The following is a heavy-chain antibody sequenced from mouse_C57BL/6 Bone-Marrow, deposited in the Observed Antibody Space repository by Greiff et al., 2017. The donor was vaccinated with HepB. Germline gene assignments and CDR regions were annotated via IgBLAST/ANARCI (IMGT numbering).Heavy chain of an antibody. J-gene: IGHJ4*01. CDR1: GFTFSNYW. CDR3: TGFITTVVGFMDYAMDY. CDR2: IRLKSDNYAT. V-gene: IGHV6-3*01. D-gene: IGHD1-1*01. Sequence: EVKVVESGGGLVQPGGSMKLSCVASGFTFSNYWMNWVRQSPEKGLEWVAQIRLKSDNYATHYAESVKGRFTISRDDSKSSVYLQMNNLRAEDTGIYYCTGFITTVVGFMDYAMDYWGQGTSVTVSS.